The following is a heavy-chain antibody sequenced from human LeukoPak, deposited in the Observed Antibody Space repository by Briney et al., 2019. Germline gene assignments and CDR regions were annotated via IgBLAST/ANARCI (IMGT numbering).Heavy chain of an antibody. CDR1: GFTFSGSA. CDR3: TTTYYYDSSGPY. CDR2: SRSKANSYAT. D-gene: IGHD3-22*01. Sequence: GGSLRLSCAASGFTFSGSAMHWVRQASGKGLEWVGRSRSKANSYATAYAASVKGRFTISRDDSKNTAYLQMNSLKTEDTAVYYCTTTYYYDSSGPYWGQGTLVTVSS. J-gene: IGHJ4*02. V-gene: IGHV3-73*01.